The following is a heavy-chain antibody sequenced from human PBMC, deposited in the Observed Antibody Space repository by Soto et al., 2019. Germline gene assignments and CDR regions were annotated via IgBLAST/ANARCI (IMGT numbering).Heavy chain of an antibody. Sequence: EVQLLESGGGLVQPGGSLRLSCAASGFTFSSYAMSWVRQAPGMGLEWVSAISGSGGSTYYADSVKGRFTISRDNSKNTLYLQMNSLRAEDTAVYYCASPPPGYSSSWYGIGYWGQGTLVTVSS. D-gene: IGHD6-13*01. CDR1: GFTFSSYA. V-gene: IGHV3-23*01. J-gene: IGHJ4*02. CDR2: ISGSGGST. CDR3: ASPPPGYSSSWYGIGY.